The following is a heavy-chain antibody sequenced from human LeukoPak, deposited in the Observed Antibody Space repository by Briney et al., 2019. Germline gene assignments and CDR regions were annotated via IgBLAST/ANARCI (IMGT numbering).Heavy chain of an antibody. J-gene: IGHJ5*02. Sequence: SETLSLTCTVSAGSFSSSNYYWGWIRQPPGKGLEWIGSIYYSGRTYYNPSLKSRVTISVDTSKKQFSLKLSSVTAADTAVYYCARGRAAAGTWWFDPWGQGTLVTVSS. CDR1: AGSFSSSNYY. CDR2: IYYSGRT. D-gene: IGHD6-13*01. V-gene: IGHV4-39*01. CDR3: ARGRAAAGTWWFDP.